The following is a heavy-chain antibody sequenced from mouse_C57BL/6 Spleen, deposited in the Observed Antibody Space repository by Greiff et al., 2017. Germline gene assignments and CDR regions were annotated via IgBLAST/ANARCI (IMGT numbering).Heavy chain of an antibody. D-gene: IGHD2-4*01. V-gene: IGHV5-17*01. CDR2: ISSGSSTI. Sequence: EVHLVESGGGLVKPGGSLKLSCAASGFTFSDYGMHWVRQAPEKGLEWVAYISSGSSTIYYADTVKGRFTISRDNAKKTLFLQLTSLRSEDTAMYYCAKLRRGNYYAMDDWGQGTSVTVSS. CDR1: GFTFSDYG. J-gene: IGHJ4*01. CDR3: AKLRRGNYYAMDD.